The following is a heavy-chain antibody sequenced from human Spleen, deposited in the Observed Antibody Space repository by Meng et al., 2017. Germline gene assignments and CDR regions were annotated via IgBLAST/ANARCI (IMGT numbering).Heavy chain of an antibody. CDR1: GGSISSDY. CDR3: ARGGAVAGLPWYFDL. V-gene: IGHV4-4*07. J-gene: IGHJ2*01. Sequence: ESLKISCTVSGGSISSDYWSWIRQPAGKGLEWIGRIYTSGRTNYNPSLKSRVTMSGDTSKNQFSLKLNSVTAADTAVYYCARGGAVAGLPWYFDLWGRGTLVTVSS. CDR2: IYTSGRT. D-gene: IGHD6-19*01.